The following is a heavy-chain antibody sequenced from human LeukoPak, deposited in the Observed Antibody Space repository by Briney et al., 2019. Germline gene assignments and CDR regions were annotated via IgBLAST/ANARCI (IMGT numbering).Heavy chain of an antibody. CDR2: ISGSGGST. D-gene: IGHD3-22*01. Sequence: PGGSLRLSCAASGFTFSSYAMSWVRQAPGKGLEWVSAISGSGGSTYYADSVKGRFTISRDNSKNTLYLQMNSLGAEDTAVYYCAKDRSSAITMIVVVITVFDYWGQGTLVTVSS. CDR3: AKDRSSAITMIVVVITVFDY. J-gene: IGHJ4*02. V-gene: IGHV3-23*01. CDR1: GFTFSSYA.